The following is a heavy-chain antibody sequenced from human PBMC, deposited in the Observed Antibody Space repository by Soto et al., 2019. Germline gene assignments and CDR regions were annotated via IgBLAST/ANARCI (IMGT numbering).Heavy chain of an antibody. D-gene: IGHD1-1*01. J-gene: IGHJ5*02. Sequence: GGSLRLSCAASGFTFSNAWMSWVRQAPGKGLEWVGRIKSKTDGGTTDYAAPVKGRFTISRDDSKNTLYLQMNSLKTEDSSVYYCPTDLEDLGWFDPWGQGTLVTVSS. CDR2: IKSKTDGGTT. V-gene: IGHV3-15*01. CDR1: GFTFSNAW. CDR3: PTDLEDLGWFDP.